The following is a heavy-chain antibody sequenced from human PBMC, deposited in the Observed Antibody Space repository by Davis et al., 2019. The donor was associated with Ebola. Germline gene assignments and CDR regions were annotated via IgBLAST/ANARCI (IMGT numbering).Heavy chain of an antibody. CDR1: GGSISSHY. V-gene: IGHV4-59*11. Sequence: PSETLSLTCTVSGGSISSHYWSWIRQPPGKGLEWIGYIYYSGSTNYNPSLKSRVTISVDTSKNQFSLKLSSVTAADTAVYYCARAKGSGSYYWWNGMDVWGQGTTVTVSS. CDR2: IYYSGST. CDR3: ARAKGSGSYYWWNGMDV. D-gene: IGHD3-10*01. J-gene: IGHJ6*02.